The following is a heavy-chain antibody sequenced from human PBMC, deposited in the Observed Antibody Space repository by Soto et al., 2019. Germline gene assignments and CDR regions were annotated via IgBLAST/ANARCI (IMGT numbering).Heavy chain of an antibody. CDR2: ISYDGSNK. V-gene: IGHV3-30*18. J-gene: IGHJ6*02. CDR1: GFTFSSYG. CDR3: AKDLHASGLAVTSYYYGMDV. D-gene: IGHD3-10*01. Sequence: QVQLVESGGGVVQPGRSLRLSCAASGFTFSSYGMHWVRQAPGKGLEWVAVISYDGSNKYYADSVKGRFTISRDNSKNTLYLQMNSLRAEDTAVYYCAKDLHASGLAVTSYYYGMDVWGQGTTVTVSS.